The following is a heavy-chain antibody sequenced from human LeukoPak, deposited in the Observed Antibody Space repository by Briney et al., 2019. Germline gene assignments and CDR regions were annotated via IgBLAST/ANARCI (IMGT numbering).Heavy chain of an antibody. J-gene: IGHJ5*02. V-gene: IGHV1-69*13. CDR2: IIPIFGTA. CDR1: GGTFSSYA. Sequence: SVNVSCKASGGTFSSYAISWVRQAPGQGLEWMGGIIPIFGTANYAQKFQGRVTITADESTSTAYMELSSLRSEDEAVYYCARARRGNNDYGDYVPYNWFDPWGQGTLVTVSS. CDR3: ARARRGNNDYGDYVPYNWFDP. D-gene: IGHD4-17*01.